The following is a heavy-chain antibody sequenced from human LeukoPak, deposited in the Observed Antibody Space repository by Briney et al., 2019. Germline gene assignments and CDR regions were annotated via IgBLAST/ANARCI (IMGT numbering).Heavy chain of an antibody. CDR2: IYYSGST. J-gene: IGHJ4*02. Sequence: PSETLSLTCTVSGDSVRSSSYFRAWIRQPPGKGLEWIANIYYSGSTYYNPSLKSRVTISVDTSKNQFSLKLSSVTAADTAVYYCARARSGDYGDPDEFDYWGQGTLVTVSS. CDR3: ARARSGDYGDPDEFDY. V-gene: IGHV4-39*07. D-gene: IGHD4-17*01. CDR1: GDSVRSSSYF.